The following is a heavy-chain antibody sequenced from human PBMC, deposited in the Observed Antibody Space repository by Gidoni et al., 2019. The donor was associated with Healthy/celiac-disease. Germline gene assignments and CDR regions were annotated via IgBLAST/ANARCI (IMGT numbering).Heavy chain of an antibody. CDR3: ARSIAAADY. D-gene: IGHD6-13*01. J-gene: IGHJ4*02. V-gene: IGHV4-34*01. Sequence: QVQLQQSGAGLLKPSESLSLTCAVYGRSFSGYYWRWTRQPPWKGLEWIEEINHSGRPNYNPALKSRVTISVDTSKNQFSLKLSSVTAADTAVYYCARSIAAADYWGQGTLVTVSS. CDR1: GRSFSGYY. CDR2: INHSGRP.